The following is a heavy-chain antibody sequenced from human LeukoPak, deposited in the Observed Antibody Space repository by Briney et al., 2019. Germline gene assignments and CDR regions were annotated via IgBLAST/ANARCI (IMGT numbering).Heavy chain of an antibody. D-gene: IGHD2-2*01. Sequence: GGSLRLSCAASGFTFSSYAMHWVRQAPGKGLEWVAVISYDGSNKYYADSVKGRFTISRDNSKNTLYLQMNSLRAEDTAVYYCAKDQYQHIDYWGQGTLVTVSS. CDR1: GFTFSSYA. J-gene: IGHJ4*02. CDR2: ISYDGSNK. V-gene: IGHV3-30-3*01. CDR3: AKDQYQHIDY.